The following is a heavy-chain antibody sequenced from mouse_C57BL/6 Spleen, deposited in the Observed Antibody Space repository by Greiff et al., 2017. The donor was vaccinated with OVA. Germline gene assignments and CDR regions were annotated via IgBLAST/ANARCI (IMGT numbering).Heavy chain of an antibody. Sequence: QVQLQQPGAELVRPGTSVKLSCKASGYTFTSYWMHWVKQRPGQGLEWIGVIDPSDSYTNYNQKFKGKATLTVDTSSSTAYMQLSSLTSEDSAVYYYAREEVWDYWGQGTTLTVSS. J-gene: IGHJ2*01. V-gene: IGHV1-59*01. CDR1: GYTFTSYW. CDR2: IDPSDSYT. CDR3: AREEVWDY.